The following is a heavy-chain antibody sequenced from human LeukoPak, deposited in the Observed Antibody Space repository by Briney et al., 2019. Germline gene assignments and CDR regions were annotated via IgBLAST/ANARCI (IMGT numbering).Heavy chain of an antibody. Sequence: ASVTVSCKASGYTFTGSYIHWLRQAPGQGLEWMGWINPNSGGTNYAQKFQGRVTMTRDTSISTAYMELSSLRSDDTAVYYCARGWLQPYWYFDLWGRGTLVTVSS. J-gene: IGHJ2*01. D-gene: IGHD5-24*01. CDR3: ARGWLQPYWYFDL. CDR1: GYTFTGSY. CDR2: INPNSGGT. V-gene: IGHV1-2*02.